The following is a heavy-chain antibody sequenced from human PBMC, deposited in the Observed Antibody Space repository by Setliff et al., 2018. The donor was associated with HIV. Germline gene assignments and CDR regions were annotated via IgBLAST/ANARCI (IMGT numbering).Heavy chain of an antibody. Sequence: KASETLSLTCTVSGGSLSGDYWSWIRQSPGKGLEWIGYIHTRGSINYIPSLKTRATVSLDTSKNQFFLRLTSVTAADTAIYYCERHPREEPQRNYKFDSWGQGMLVTVSS. V-gene: IGHV4-4*09. D-gene: IGHD1-7*01. CDR3: ERHPREEPQRNYKFDS. CDR1: GGSLSGDY. J-gene: IGHJ4*02. CDR2: IHTRGSI.